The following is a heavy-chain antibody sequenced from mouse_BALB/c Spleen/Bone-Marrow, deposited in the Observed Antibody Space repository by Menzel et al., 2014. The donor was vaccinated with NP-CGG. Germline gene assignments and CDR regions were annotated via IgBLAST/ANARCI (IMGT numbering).Heavy chain of an antibody. J-gene: IGHJ4*01. CDR2: IDPANGNT. Sequence: EVQLQQSGAEPVKPGASVKLSCTASGFNIKDTYMHWVKQRPEQGLEWIGRIDPANGNTKYDPKFQGKATITADTSSNTAYLQLSSLTSEDTAVYYCARCEYYAMDYWGQGTSVTVSS. V-gene: IGHV14-3*02. CDR1: GFNIKDTY. CDR3: ARCEYYAMDY.